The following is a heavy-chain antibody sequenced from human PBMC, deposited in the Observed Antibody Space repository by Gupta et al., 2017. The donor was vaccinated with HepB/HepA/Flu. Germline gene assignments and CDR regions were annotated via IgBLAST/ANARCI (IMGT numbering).Heavy chain of an antibody. CDR2: ISDKGGYTYT. J-gene: IGHJ4*02. CDR3: AKDRRDFDY. Sequence: EVQLLESGGGLVQPGGSVRLSGAASGFTFSSFAMSWVRQAPGKGLEWVSSISDKGGYTYTYYADSVKGRFTISRDNSKNTLYLQMSSLRAEDTAVYYCAKDRRDFDYWGQGTLVTVSS. CDR1: GFTFSSFA. V-gene: IGHV3-23*01.